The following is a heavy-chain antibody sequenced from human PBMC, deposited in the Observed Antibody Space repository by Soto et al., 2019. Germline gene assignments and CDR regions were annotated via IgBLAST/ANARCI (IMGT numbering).Heavy chain of an antibody. V-gene: IGHV5-51*01. J-gene: IGHJ3*02. D-gene: IGHD6-13*01. Sequence: GESLKISCKGSGYSFTSYWIGLVRQMPGKGLEWMGIIYPGDSDTRYSPSFQGQVTISADKSISTAYLQWSSLKASDTAMYYCARFIAAAGLARSDAFDIWGQGTMVTVSS. CDR1: GYSFTSYW. CDR3: ARFIAAAGLARSDAFDI. CDR2: IYPGDSDT.